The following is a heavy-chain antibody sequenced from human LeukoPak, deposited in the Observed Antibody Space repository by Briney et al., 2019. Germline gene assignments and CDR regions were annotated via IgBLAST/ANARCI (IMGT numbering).Heavy chain of an antibody. CDR1: GYTLTTYG. CDR3: ARDRMDTGTYFDY. Sequence: ASVKVSCRSSGYTLTTYGITWVRQAPGQGREWMGWISTYNGNTNYAQKLQGRVTMTTDTSTSTAYMELRSLRSDDTAMYYCARDRMDTGTYFDYWGQGTLVTVSS. CDR2: ISTYNGNT. V-gene: IGHV1-18*01. D-gene: IGHD5-18*01. J-gene: IGHJ4*02.